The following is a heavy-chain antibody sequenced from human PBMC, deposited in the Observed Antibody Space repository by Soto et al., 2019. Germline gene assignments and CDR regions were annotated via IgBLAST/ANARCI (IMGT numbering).Heavy chain of an antibody. CDR3: ARGRYCLTGRCFPNWFDS. Sequence: SETLSLTCSVSGDSISTVDYFWAWIRQPPXQALEYIGYIYKSTTTYYNPSFESRVAISLDTSKSQFSLNVTSVTAADTAVYFCARGRYCLTGRCFPNWFDSWGQGTLVTVSS. CDR1: GDSISTVDYF. D-gene: IGHD2-15*01. J-gene: IGHJ5*01. V-gene: IGHV4-30-4*01. CDR2: IYKSTTT.